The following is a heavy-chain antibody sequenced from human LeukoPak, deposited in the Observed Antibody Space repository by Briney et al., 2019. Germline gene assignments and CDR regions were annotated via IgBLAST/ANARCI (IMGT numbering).Heavy chain of an antibody. CDR3: ARGYSGSYLQFDC. Sequence: SETLSLTCAVYGGSFSGYYWSWIRQPPGKGLEWIGEINHSGSTNYNPSLKSRVTISVDTSKNQFSLKLSSVTAADTAVYYCARGYSGSYLQFDCWGQGTLVTVSS. CDR2: INHSGST. J-gene: IGHJ4*02. V-gene: IGHV4-34*01. D-gene: IGHD1-26*01. CDR1: GGSFSGYY.